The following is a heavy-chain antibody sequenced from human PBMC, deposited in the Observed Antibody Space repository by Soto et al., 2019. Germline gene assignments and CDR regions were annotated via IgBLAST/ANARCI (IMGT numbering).Heavy chain of an antibody. CDR2: IIPIFGTA. J-gene: IGHJ4*02. D-gene: IGHD1-26*01. CDR1: GGTFISYA. CDR3: ARKPVGATPYYFDY. Sequence: SSVKVSCKASGGTFISYAISWVRQAPGQGLEWMGGIIPIFGTANYAQKFQGRVTITADESTSTAYMELSSLRSEDTAVYYCARKPVGATPYYFDYWGQGTLVTVSS. V-gene: IGHV1-69*13.